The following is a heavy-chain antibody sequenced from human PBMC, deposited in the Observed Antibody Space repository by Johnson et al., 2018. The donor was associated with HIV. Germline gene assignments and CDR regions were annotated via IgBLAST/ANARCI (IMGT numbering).Heavy chain of an antibody. V-gene: IGHV3-30-3*01. CDR2: ISYDGSNK. D-gene: IGHD3-22*01. CDR1: GFTFSSYA. Sequence: QVQLVESGGGVVRPGGSPRLSCAASGFTFSSYAMHWVRQAPGKGLEWVAVISYDGSNKYYADSVKGRFTISRDNSKNTLYLQMNSLRAEDTAGYYCAKDQVSGYDCEAFDIWGQGTMVTVSS. J-gene: IGHJ3*02. CDR3: AKDQVSGYDCEAFDI.